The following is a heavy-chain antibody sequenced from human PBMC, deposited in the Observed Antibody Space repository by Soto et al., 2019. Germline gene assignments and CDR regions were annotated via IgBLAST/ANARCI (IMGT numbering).Heavy chain of an antibody. V-gene: IGHV4-34*01. CDR2: INHSGST. J-gene: IGHJ4*02. CDR1: GWSFSGYY. CDR3: ARNGAYCFDS. Sequence: SETLSLTCAVYGWSFSGYYWSWIRQPPGKGLEWIGEINHSGSTNYNPSLKSRVTMSVDTSKNQFSLNLASVTAADTAVYYCARNGAYCFDSWGQGTLVTVSS.